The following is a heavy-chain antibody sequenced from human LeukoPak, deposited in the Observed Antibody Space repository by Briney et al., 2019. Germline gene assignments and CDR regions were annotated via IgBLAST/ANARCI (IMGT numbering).Heavy chain of an antibody. V-gene: IGHV3-30*02. CDR3: AKDRLWFGEFGRGYFDY. J-gene: IGHJ4*02. D-gene: IGHD3-10*01. CDR2: IRYDGSNK. CDR1: GFTFSSYG. Sequence: PGGSVSLSCAASGFTFSSYGMHWVRQAPGKGLEGVAFIRYDGSNKYYADSVKGRFTIPRDNSKNTLDLQMNSLRAEDTAVYYCAKDRLWFGEFGRGYFDYWGQGTLVTVSS.